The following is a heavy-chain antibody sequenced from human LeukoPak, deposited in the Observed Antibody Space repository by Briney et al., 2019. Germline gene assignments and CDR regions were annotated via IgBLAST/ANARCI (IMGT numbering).Heavy chain of an antibody. D-gene: IGHD3-10*01. CDR3: ASGSGSYRTPYYYMDV. J-gene: IGHJ6*03. Sequence: GGSLRLSCAASGFTVSSNYMSWVRQAPGKGREWVSFIYSGGSTYYADSVKGRFTISRDNSKNTLYLQMNSLRAEDTAVYYCASGSGSYRTPYYYMDVWGTGTTVTVSS. CDR2: IYSGGST. V-gene: IGHV3-53*01. CDR1: GFTVSSNY.